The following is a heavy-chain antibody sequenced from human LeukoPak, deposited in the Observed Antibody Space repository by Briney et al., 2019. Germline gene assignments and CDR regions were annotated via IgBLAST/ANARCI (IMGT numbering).Heavy chain of an antibody. CDR1: GGTFSSYA. CDR2: IIPIFGTA. V-gene: IGHV1-69*13. J-gene: IGHJ6*03. Sequence: GASVKVSCKASGGTFSSYAISWVRQAPGQGLDWMGGIIPIFGTANYAQKFQGRVTITADESTSTAYMELSSLRSEDTAVYYCARDSSNSSSWYGGLYYYYYYYMDVWGKGTTVTVSS. CDR3: ARDSSNSSSWYGGLYYYYYYYMDV. D-gene: IGHD6-13*01.